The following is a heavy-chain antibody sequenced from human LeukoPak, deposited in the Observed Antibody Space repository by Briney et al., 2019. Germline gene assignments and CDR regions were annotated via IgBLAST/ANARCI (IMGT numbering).Heavy chain of an antibody. CDR1: GGSFSGYY. Sequence: SETLSLTCAVYGGSFSGYYWGWIRQPPGKGLEWIGEINHSGSTNYNPSLKSRVTISVDTSKNQFSLKLSSVTAADTAVYYCARLIWGSGWYAVGIKYYFDYWGQGTLVTVSS. CDR2: INHSGST. D-gene: IGHD6-19*01. J-gene: IGHJ4*02. V-gene: IGHV4-34*01. CDR3: ARLIWGSGWYAVGIKYYFDY.